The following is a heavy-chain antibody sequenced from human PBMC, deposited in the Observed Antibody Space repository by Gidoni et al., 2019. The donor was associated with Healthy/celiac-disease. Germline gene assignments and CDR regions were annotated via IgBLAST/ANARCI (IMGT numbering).Heavy chain of an antibody. Sequence: HVQLVESGGGVVQPGRSLRLSCAASGFTFSSYGMHWVRQAPGTGLEWVAVIWYDGSNKYEADSVKGRFTISRDNSKNTLYLQMNSLRAEDTAVYYCARGHLPRLGAADYWGQGTLVTVSS. CDR3: ARGHLPRLGAADY. J-gene: IGHJ4*02. D-gene: IGHD1-26*01. V-gene: IGHV3-33*01. CDR1: GFTFSSYG. CDR2: IWYDGSNK.